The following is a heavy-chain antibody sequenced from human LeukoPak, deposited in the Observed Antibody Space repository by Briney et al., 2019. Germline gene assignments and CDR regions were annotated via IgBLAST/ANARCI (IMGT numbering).Heavy chain of an antibody. CDR1: GYTFTGYY. CDR3: ARSDDSSGYYYYYYGMDV. CDR2: INPNSGGT. Sequence: ASVKVSCKASGYTFTGYYMHWVRQAPGQGLEWMGWINPNSGGTNYAQKFQGRVTMTRDTSISTAYMELSRLRSDDTAVYYCARSDDSSGYYYYYYGMDVWGQGTTVTVSS. J-gene: IGHJ6*02. V-gene: IGHV1-2*02. D-gene: IGHD3-22*01.